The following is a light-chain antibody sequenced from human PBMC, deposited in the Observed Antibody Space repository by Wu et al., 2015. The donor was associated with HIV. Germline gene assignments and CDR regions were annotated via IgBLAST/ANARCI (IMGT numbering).Light chain of an antibody. CDR3: QQYYTFPWT. CDR1: QNIGSY. Sequence: AIRITQSPSSLSASTGDRVTITCRASQNIGSYLAWYQQKPGKAPKVLIYAASTLQTGVPSRFSGSGSGTDFTLTITSLQSDDFATYYCQQYYTFPWTFGQGTKVEIK. V-gene: IGKV1-8*01. J-gene: IGKJ1*01. CDR2: AAS.